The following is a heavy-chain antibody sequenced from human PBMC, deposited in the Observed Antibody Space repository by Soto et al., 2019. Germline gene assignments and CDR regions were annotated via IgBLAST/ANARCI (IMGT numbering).Heavy chain of an antibody. CDR1: GGSISRGGYY. V-gene: IGHV4-31*03. D-gene: IGHD6-19*01. Sequence: PSETLSLTCTVSGGSISRGGYYWSWIRQDPGKGLEWIGYIYYSGSTYYNPSLKSRVTISVDTSKNQFSLKLSSVTAADTAVYYCARGRDSSGWDVEYYFDYWGQGTLVTVSS. J-gene: IGHJ4*02. CDR2: IYYSGST. CDR3: ARGRDSSGWDVEYYFDY.